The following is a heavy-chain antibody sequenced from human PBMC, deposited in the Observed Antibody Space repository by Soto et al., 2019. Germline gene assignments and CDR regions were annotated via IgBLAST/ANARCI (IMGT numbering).Heavy chain of an antibody. CDR2: ITGSGGLT. CDR1: GVTFNKYA. Sequence: EVQLLESGGGLVQPGGSLRLSCAVSGVTFNKYAMSWVRQPPGKGPEWVSAITGSGGLTYYADSVKGRFTVSRDNSKNILFLQKNRLRDEDTATYYCAKGDYGGNSPDWYFDLWGRGTLVIVSS. J-gene: IGHJ2*01. D-gene: IGHD4-17*01. V-gene: IGHV3-23*01. CDR3: AKGDYGGNSPDWYFDL.